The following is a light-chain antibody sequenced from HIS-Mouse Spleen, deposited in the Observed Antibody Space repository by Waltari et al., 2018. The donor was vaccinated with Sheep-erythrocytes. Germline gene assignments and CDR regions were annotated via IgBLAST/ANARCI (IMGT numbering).Light chain of an antibody. CDR2: DFS. Sequence: QSALTQPRSVSGSPGQSVTISCTGTSSDVGGYNYVSWYQHHPGKAPKLMIYDFSKRPSVVPDRFTVSKSGSPPSLTISGLQTEYHAAYYCCSYAGSYNHVFATGTKVTVL. CDR1: SSDVGGYNY. J-gene: IGLJ1*01. CDR3: CSYAGSYNHV. V-gene: IGLV2-11*02.